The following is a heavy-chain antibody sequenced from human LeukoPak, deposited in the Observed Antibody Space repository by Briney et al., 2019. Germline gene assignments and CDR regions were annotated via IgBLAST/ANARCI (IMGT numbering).Heavy chain of an antibody. J-gene: IGHJ4*02. Sequence: SSETLSLTCTVSGGSISSYYWSWIRQPPGKGLEWIGYIYYSGSTNYNPSLKSRVTISVDTSKNQFSLKLSSVTAADTAVYYCARHSIACYGSGSYYIDYWGQGTLVTVSS. D-gene: IGHD3-10*01. CDR2: IYYSGST. V-gene: IGHV4-59*08. CDR3: ARHSIACYGSGSYYIDY. CDR1: GGSISSYY.